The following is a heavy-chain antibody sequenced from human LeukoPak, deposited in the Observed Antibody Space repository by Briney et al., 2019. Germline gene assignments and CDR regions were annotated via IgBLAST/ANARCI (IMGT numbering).Heavy chain of an antibody. J-gene: IGHJ4*02. CDR2: ISSDGTNK. Sequence: GGSLRLSCAASKSTFSSYAMHWVRQTPGKGLEWVALISSDGTNKYYADSVKGRFTISRDNSKNTLYLQMNRLSAEDTAVYYCAKDGLNYFDYWGQGTLVTVS. CDR1: KSTFSSYA. V-gene: IGHV3-30*18. CDR3: AKDGLNYFDY.